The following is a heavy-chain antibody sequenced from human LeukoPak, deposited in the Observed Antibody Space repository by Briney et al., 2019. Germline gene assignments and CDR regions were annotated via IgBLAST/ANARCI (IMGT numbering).Heavy chain of an antibody. CDR3: AKDGGLWVSAHWGDS. CDR2: ITTGGPNT. J-gene: IGHJ4*02. CDR1: GFTFSSYT. D-gene: IGHD7-27*01. Sequence: GGSLRLSCTASGFTFSSYTMSWVRQAPGKGLEWVSTITTGGPNTYYADPVKGRFTVSRDDSKNTLYLQMNSLRAEDTAVYYCAKDGGLWVSAHWGDSWGRGTLVTVSS. V-gene: IGHV3-23*01.